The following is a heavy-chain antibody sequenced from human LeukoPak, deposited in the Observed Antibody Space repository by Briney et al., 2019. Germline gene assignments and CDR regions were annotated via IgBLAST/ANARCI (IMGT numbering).Heavy chain of an antibody. CDR3: ARARNDYDTSSFSALDY. V-gene: IGHV3-33*01. CDR2: IWYDGSNI. Sequence: PGGSLRLSCAASGFTFSSYGMHWVRQAPGKGLEWVAVIWYDGSNIYYADPVKGRFAISRDNSKNTLYLQINSLRAEDTAVYYCARARNDYDTSSFSALDYWGQGTLVTVSS. J-gene: IGHJ4*02. CDR1: GFTFSSYG. D-gene: IGHD3-22*01.